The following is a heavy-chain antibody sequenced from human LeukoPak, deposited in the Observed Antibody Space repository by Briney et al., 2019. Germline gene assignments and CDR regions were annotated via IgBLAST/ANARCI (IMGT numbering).Heavy chain of an antibody. D-gene: IGHD5-24*01. J-gene: IGHJ4*02. CDR1: GFTSGVYA. CDR2: FIGGGDS. Sequence: GGSLRLSCVASGFTSGVYAMSWVRQAPGKGLEWVSAFIGGGDSFSADSVRGRFSGSADKSKNLLFLQMNSLRVEDTVLYFCGKEGERHFDLQYGGQGTPVTVPS. V-gene: IGHV3-23*01. CDR3: GKEGERHFDLQY.